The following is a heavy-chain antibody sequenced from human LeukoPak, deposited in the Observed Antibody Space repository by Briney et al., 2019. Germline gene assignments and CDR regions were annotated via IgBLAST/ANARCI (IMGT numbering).Heavy chain of an antibody. D-gene: IGHD4-17*01. CDR3: ARHLNNYGDYHFGFDY. CDR1: GGSISSSSYY. V-gene: IGHV4-39*01. Sequence: SETLSLTCTVSGGSISSSSYYWSWIRQPPGKGLDWIVSIYYSGSTYYNPSLKSRVTISVDTTQNQLSLKLSSVTAADTAVYYCARHLNNYGDYHFGFDYWGQGTLVTVSS. CDR2: IYYSGST. J-gene: IGHJ4*02.